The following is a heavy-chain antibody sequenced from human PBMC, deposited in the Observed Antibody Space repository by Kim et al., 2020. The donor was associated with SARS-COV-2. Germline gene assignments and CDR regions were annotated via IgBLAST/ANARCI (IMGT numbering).Heavy chain of an antibody. CDR1: GDSVSSNSAA. J-gene: IGHJ5*02. CDR2: TYYRSKWYN. Sequence: SQTLSLTCAISGDSVSSNSAAWNWIRQSPSRGLEWLGRTYYRSKWYNDYAVSVKSRITINPDTSKNQFSLQLNSVTPEDTAVYYCARDPGYSGYVGYNWFDPWGQGTLVTVSS. CDR3: ARDPGYSGYVGYNWFDP. V-gene: IGHV6-1*01. D-gene: IGHD5-12*01.